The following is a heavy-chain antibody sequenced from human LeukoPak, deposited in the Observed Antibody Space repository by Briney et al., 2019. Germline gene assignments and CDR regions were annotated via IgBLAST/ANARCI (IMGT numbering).Heavy chain of an antibody. CDR1: GVSIRSHY. Sequence: SETLSLTCTVSGVSIRSHYWIWIRQPPGEGLEWIGHISYSGSTSYNPSLKSRVTISVDTPKNQFSLRLSSVTAADTAVYYCARDGEGDEGWDYWGRGPLVTVSS. CDR2: ISYSGST. CDR3: ARDGEGDEGWDY. D-gene: IGHD7-27*01. V-gene: IGHV4-59*11. J-gene: IGHJ4*02.